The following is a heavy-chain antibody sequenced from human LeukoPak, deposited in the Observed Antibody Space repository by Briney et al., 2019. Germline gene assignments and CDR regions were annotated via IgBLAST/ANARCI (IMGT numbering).Heavy chain of an antibody. CDR3: ARPPQPDGDPLDY. J-gene: IGHJ4*02. CDR2: ISSSGSTI. D-gene: IGHD4-17*01. V-gene: IGHV3-11*04. CDR1: GFTFSDYY. Sequence: GGSLRLSCAASGFTFSDYYMSWIRQAPGKWLEWVSYISSSGSTIYYADSVKGRFTISRDNAKNSLYLQMNSLRAEDTAVYYCARPPQPDGDPLDYWGQGTLVTVSS.